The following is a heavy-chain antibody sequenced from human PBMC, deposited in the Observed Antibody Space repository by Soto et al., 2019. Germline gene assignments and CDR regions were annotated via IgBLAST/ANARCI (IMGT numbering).Heavy chain of an antibody. J-gene: IGHJ4*02. CDR2: IIGSDGST. CDR1: GFTVKSYT. CDR3: AKDKRPDGAWDFDY. V-gene: IGHV3-23*01. D-gene: IGHD1-1*01. Sequence: EVQLLESGGDLAQPEGSLRLSCAASGFTVKSYTMSWVRQVPGKGLEWVSGIIGSDGSTYYADSAKGRFTISRDISKNVVYLQMKSLRVDDTAVYCCAKDKRPDGAWDFDYWGQGTLVTVSS.